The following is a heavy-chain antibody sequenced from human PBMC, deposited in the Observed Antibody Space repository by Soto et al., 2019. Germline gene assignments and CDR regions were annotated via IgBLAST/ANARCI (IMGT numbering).Heavy chain of an antibody. J-gene: IGHJ6*02. Sequence: SETLSLTCTVSAGSISSYYWSWIRQPPGKGLEWIGYIYYSGSTNYNPSLKSRVTISVDTSKNQFSLKLSSVTAADTAVYYCARDSMAAGWLQTGYYYYYGMDVWGQGTTVTAP. CDR3: ARDSMAAGWLQTGYYYYYGMDV. V-gene: IGHV4-59*01. CDR1: AGSISSYY. D-gene: IGHD5-12*01. CDR2: IYYSGST.